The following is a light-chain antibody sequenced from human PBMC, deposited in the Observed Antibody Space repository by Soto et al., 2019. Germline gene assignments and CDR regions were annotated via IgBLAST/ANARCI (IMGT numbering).Light chain of an antibody. CDR2: GAS. V-gene: IGKV3-15*01. Sequence: EIVMTQSPATLSVSPGERATLSCRASQSVSSNLAWYQQKPGQAPRLLIYGASTRATGIPARFSGSGSGTECTITISSLQSEDFAVYYCQQYNNWPQWTFGQGTKVEIK. CDR3: QQYNNWPQWT. CDR1: QSVSSN. J-gene: IGKJ1*01.